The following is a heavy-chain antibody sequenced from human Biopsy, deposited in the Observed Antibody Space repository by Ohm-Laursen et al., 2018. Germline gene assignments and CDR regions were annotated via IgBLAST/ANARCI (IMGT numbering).Heavy chain of an antibody. Sequence: SETLSLTCHVSGGAINNYYCCWIRQPAAKGLEWIGRIYPGGSTNYNPSLKSRVTMSVDTSKKQLSLRLRSVTAADTAMYYCASVVLGPANDAFELWGHGAMVVVSS. CDR3: ASVVLGPANDAFEL. J-gene: IGHJ3*01. CDR1: GGAINNYY. CDR2: IYPGGST. D-gene: IGHD3-22*01. V-gene: IGHV4-4*07.